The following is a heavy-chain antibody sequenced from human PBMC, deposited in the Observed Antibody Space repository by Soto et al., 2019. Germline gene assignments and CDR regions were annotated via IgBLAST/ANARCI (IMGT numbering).Heavy chain of an antibody. CDR2: LYGSGRAI. CDR1: VFTFSNYA. CDR3: AKDALSFDGVWLAHV. Sequence: GWSLRLSCASSVFTFSNYAMIWIRQVPGKGLEWASRLYGSGRAIHYAYSVKGRFTISTDNSAYSVYLQMNNLRAEDTAVYYCAKDALSFDGVWLAHVWGQGTVVTVSS. V-gene: IGHV3-23*01. D-gene: IGHD3-9*01. J-gene: IGHJ4*02.